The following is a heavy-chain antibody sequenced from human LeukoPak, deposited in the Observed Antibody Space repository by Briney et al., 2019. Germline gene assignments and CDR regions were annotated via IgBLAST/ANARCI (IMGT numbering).Heavy chain of an antibody. CDR3: AKDTPSPNSGFYHY. Sequence: GGSLRLSCAASGSTFSSSGMHWVRQAPGKGLEWVSTVSHDGSKRYYGDSVKGRFIISRDNSRDTVYLQMNSLRGEDTAVYFCAKDTPSPNSGFYHYWGQGTPVTVSP. CDR1: GSTFSSSG. J-gene: IGHJ4*02. D-gene: IGHD1-26*01. CDR2: VSHDGSKR. V-gene: IGHV3-30*18.